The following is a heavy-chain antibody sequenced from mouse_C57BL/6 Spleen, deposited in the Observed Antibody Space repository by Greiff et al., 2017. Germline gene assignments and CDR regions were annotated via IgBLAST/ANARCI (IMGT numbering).Heavy chain of an antibody. V-gene: IGHV5-9*01. D-gene: IGHD2-2*01. CDR2: ISGGGGNT. CDR1: GFTFSSYT. Sequence: EVQRVESGGGLVKPGGSLKLSCAASGFTFSSYTMSWVRQTPEKRLEWVATISGGGGNTYYPDSVKGRFTISRDNAKNTLYLQMSSLRSEDTALYYCARHGGVTTNYAMDYWGQGTSVTVSS. CDR3: ARHGGVTTNYAMDY. J-gene: IGHJ4*01.